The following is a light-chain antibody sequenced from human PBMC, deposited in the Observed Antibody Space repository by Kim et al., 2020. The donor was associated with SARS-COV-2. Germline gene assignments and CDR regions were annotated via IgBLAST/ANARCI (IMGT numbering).Light chain of an antibody. V-gene: IGKV3-11*01. Sequence: LCPGDRATLSCRASQSISNYLAWYQPKPGQAPRLLIYDTFNGATGIPARFSGSGSGTDFTLTISSREPEDFAVYYCQQRKSWPITFGQGTRLEIK. J-gene: IGKJ5*01. CDR2: DTF. CDR1: QSISNY. CDR3: QQRKSWPIT.